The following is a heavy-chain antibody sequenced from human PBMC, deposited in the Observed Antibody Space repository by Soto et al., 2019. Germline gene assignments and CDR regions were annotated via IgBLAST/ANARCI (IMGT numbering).Heavy chain of an antibody. CDR2: IYYSGST. CDR1: GGSISSGDYY. CDR3: ARDLDYVWGSYRYGSAFDI. V-gene: IGHV4-30-4*01. D-gene: IGHD3-16*02. Sequence: QVQLQELGPGLVKPSQTLSLTCTVSGGSISSGDYYWSWIRQPPGKGLEWIGYIYYSGSTYYNPSLKSRVTISVDTSKNQFSLKLSSVTAADTAVYYCARDLDYVWGSYRYGSAFDIWGQGTMVTVSS. J-gene: IGHJ3*02.